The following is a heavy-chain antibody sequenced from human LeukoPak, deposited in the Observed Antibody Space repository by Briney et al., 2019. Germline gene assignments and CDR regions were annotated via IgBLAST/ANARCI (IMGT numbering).Heavy chain of an antibody. CDR3: ARAGYYDVDTAPRDY. CDR1: GFTFSTSS. V-gene: IGHV3-64*01. D-gene: IGHD3-10*02. Sequence: PGGSLRLSCVASGFTFSTSSMHWVRQAPGKGLEDVSAISSSGDNTYYAKSVKGRFTISRDNSKNTLSLQMGSLRGEDTAVYYCARAGYYDVDTAPRDYWGQGTLVTVSS. J-gene: IGHJ4*02. CDR2: ISSSGDNT.